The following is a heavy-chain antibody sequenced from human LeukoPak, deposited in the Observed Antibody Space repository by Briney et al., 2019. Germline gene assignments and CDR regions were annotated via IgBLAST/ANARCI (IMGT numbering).Heavy chain of an antibody. CDR2: INPSGGST. V-gene: IGHV1-46*03. Sequence: ASVKVSCKASGYTFTAHYMHWVRQAPGQGLAWMGIINPSGGSTSYAQKFQGRVTMTRDTPTNTVYMELSSLRSEDTAVYYCARGYSGYDYDAFDIWGQGTMVTVSS. J-gene: IGHJ3*02. CDR3: ARGYSGYDYDAFDI. D-gene: IGHD5-12*01. CDR1: GYTFTAHY.